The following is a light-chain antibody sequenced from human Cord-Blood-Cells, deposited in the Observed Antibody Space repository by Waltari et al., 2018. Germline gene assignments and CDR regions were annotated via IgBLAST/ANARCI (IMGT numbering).Light chain of an antibody. J-gene: IGLJ1*01. CDR3: SSYTSSSTYV. CDR1: SSDVGGYNY. V-gene: IGLV2-14*01. Sequence: QSALTQPASVSGSPGQSITISCTGTSSDVGGYNYVSWYQQHPGKAPNLMIYDVSKRPSGVSNRFSGSKSGNPASLTISGLQAEDEADYYCSSYTSSSTYVFGTGTKVTVL. CDR2: DVS.